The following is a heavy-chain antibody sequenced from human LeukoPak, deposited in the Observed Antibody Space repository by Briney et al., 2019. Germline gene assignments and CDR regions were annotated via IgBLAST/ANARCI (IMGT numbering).Heavy chain of an antibody. D-gene: IGHD2-15*01. CDR2: IIPIFGTA. CDR1: GGTFSSYA. J-gene: IGHJ4*02. V-gene: IGHV1-69*13. Sequence: ASVKVSCKASGGTFSSYAISWVRQAPGQGREWMGGIIPIFGTANYAQKFQGRVTITADESTSTAYMELSSLRSEDTAVYYCARAHCSGGSCYTNYFDYWGQGTLVTVSS. CDR3: ARAHCSGGSCYTNYFDY.